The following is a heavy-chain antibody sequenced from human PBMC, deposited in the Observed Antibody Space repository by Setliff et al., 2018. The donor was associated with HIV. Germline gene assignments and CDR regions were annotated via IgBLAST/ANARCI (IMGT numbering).Heavy chain of an antibody. Sequence: GESLKISCQASGYSFTTLWIAWVRQMPGKGLEWMGMVFPDDSDTRYSPSFRGQVSMSADKSINTAYLQWSSLKASDTAVYYCARSMGFKATTRLDFWGPGTLVTVSS. CDR2: VFPDDSDT. J-gene: IGHJ4*02. D-gene: IGHD3-10*01. CDR3: ARSMGFKATTRLDF. CDR1: GYSFTTLW. V-gene: IGHV5-51*01.